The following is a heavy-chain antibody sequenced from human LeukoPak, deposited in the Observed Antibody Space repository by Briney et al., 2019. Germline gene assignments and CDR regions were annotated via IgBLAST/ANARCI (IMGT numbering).Heavy chain of an antibody. CDR1: GFSLSTSGVG. Sequence: SRPTLVKPTQPLTLTCTFSGFSLSTSGVGVGWIRQPPGKALEWLALIYWDDDKRYSPSLKSRLTITKDTSKNQVVLTMTNMDPVDTATYYCAYVTAVAGQDYWGQGTLVTVSS. CDR2: IYWDDDK. D-gene: IGHD6-19*01. V-gene: IGHV2-5*02. CDR3: AYVTAVAGQDY. J-gene: IGHJ4*02.